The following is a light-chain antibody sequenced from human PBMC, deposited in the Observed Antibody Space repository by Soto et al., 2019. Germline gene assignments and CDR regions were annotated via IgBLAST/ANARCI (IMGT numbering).Light chain of an antibody. J-gene: IGLJ2*01. CDR2: EVS. CDR1: SSDIGASSF. CDR3: SSYSNTNTVL. Sequence: QSALTQPASVSGSPGQSITISCTGSSSDIGASSFVSWYQHDPGTAPKVLIYEVSSRASGVSSRFSGSKSGNTASLTISDLLAEDEADYYCSSYSNTNTVLFGGGTQLTVL. V-gene: IGLV2-14*01.